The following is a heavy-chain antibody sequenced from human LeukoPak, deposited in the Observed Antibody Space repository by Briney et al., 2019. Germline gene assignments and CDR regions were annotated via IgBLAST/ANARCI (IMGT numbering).Heavy chain of an antibody. CDR3: ARRYTIFGVITIDY. CDR2: IYPSNSDT. CDR1: GYSFTSYW. D-gene: IGHD3-3*01. V-gene: IGHV5-51*01. Sequence: GESLKISCKGFGYSFTSYWIAWVRQMPGKGLEWMGLIYPSNSDTKYSPSFQGQVTISADKSISTACLQWSNLKASDTAMYYCARRYTIFGVITIDYWGQGTLVTVSS. J-gene: IGHJ4*02.